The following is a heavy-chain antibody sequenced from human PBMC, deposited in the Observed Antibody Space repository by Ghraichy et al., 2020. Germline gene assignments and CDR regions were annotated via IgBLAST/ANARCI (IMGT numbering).Heavy chain of an antibody. CDR2: INQDGSEK. V-gene: IGHV3-7*04. CDR3: ARGYTDNWDHYFAY. D-gene: IGHD1-1*01. Sequence: GGSLRLSCAASGFTFSSYWMNWVRQAPGKGLEWVGNINQDGSEKYYVDSVKGRFTISRDNAKNSLFLQMNSLRAEDTAVYYCARGYTDNWDHYFAYWGQGTLVTVSS. CDR1: GFTFSSYW. J-gene: IGHJ4*02.